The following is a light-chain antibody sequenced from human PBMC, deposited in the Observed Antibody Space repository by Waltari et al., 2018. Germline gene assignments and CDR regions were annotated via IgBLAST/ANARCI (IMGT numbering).Light chain of an antibody. J-gene: IGKJ1*01. CDR1: QTFSGAD. Sequence: EILLTQSPGTLSLSPWEVASLSCRASQTFSGADLAWYQQKPGQPPRLLVYATSIKAAGIPARFRGGGSGTDFTLTINGLEPDDFAVYYCQLYGGSLEWTFGQGTKVEIK. V-gene: IGKV3-20*01. CDR2: ATS. CDR3: QLYGGSLEWT.